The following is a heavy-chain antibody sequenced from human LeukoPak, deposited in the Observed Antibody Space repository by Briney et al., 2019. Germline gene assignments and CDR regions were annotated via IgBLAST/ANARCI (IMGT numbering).Heavy chain of an antibody. CDR3: ATRSTGVAATFDS. J-gene: IGHJ4*02. D-gene: IGHD2-15*01. Sequence: SETLSLTCSVSGGSISSYYWSWIRQPPEKGLEWIGYISYSGNTNYNPSLKSRVTISVDTSKNQFSLKLSSVTAADTAVYYCATRSTGVAATFDSWGQGALVTVSS. V-gene: IGHV4-59*01. CDR1: GGSISSYY. CDR2: ISYSGNT.